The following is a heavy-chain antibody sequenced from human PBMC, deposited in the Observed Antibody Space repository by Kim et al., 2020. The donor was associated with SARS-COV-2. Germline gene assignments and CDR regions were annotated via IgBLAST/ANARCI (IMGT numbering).Heavy chain of an antibody. Sequence: SETLSLTCTVSGDSISSYYWSWIRQPAGKGLEWIGRIYATGNTNYNPSLKSRVTMSIDTSKNQFSLTLTSVTAADTAVYYCASRSSGHKYFDYWGQGTL. D-gene: IGHD6-25*01. J-gene: IGHJ4*02. CDR3: ASRSSGHKYFDY. V-gene: IGHV4-4*07. CDR2: IYATGNT. CDR1: GDSISSYY.